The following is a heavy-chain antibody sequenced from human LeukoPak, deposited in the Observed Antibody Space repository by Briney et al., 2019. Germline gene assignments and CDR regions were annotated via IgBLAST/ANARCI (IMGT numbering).Heavy chain of an antibody. CDR1: GDTFSSYT. CDR2: ISAYNGNT. CDR3: ARDYYDSSGSDY. Sequence: ASVKVSCKASGDTFSSYTISWVRQAPGQGLEWMGRISAYNGNTNYAQKLQGRVTMTTDTSTSSAYMELRSLRSDDTAVYYCARDYYDSSGSDYWGQGTLVTVSS. D-gene: IGHD3-22*01. V-gene: IGHV1-18*01. J-gene: IGHJ4*02.